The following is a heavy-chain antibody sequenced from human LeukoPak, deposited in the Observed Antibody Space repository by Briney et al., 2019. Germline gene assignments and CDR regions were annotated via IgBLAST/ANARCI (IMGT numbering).Heavy chain of an antibody. CDR2: IYVTGTT. Sequence: SETLSLTCTVPGGSISTNYWNWIRQPAGKGLEWIGRIYVTGTTYYNPSLKSRLTMSVDASRNQSFLNLSSVTAAGPAVYYCARGGPDLAREYFQYWGQGTLVTVS. CDR1: GGSISTNY. CDR3: ARGGPDLAREYFQY. V-gene: IGHV4-4*07. D-gene: IGHD5-12*01. J-gene: IGHJ1*01.